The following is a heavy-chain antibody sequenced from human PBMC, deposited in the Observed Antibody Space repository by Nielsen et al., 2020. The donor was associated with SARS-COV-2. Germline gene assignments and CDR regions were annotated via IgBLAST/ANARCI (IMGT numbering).Heavy chain of an antibody. J-gene: IGHJ4*02. Sequence: GESLKISCAASGFSFSDYTMNWVRQAPGKGLEWVASISASGASTFYADSVKGRFIISRDNGWNTLYLHMSSLTGDDAALYYCAKDTALNNLYVDWLEYWGQGTVVAVSS. D-gene: IGHD3/OR15-3a*01. CDR3: AKDTALNNLYVDWLEY. CDR1: GFSFSDYT. V-gene: IGHV3-23*01. CDR2: ISASGAST.